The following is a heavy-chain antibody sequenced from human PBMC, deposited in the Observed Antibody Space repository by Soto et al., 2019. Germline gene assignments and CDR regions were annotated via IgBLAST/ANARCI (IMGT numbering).Heavy chain of an antibody. CDR1: GYTFTRNH. D-gene: IGHD3-3*01. J-gene: IGHJ4*02. V-gene: IGHV1-3*01. CDR2: INVATGNT. CDR3: SRAGNFAPLGAIYY. Sequence: HVHLVQSGAEVKKPGASVKVSCKASGYTFTRNHMHWVRQAPGQGLEWMGFINVATGNTRSSRKFQGRLILTRDTTANTTHLDLTGLTPEDSAVYYCSRAGNFAPLGAIYYAGQRTPLPFSS.